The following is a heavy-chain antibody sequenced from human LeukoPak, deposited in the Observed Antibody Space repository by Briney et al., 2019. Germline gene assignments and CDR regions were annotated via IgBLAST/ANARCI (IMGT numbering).Heavy chain of an antibody. D-gene: IGHD6-19*01. CDR3: ARDLGEQWLSLNWFVP. CDR1: GGTFSSYT. CDR2: IIPILGIA. Sequence: GASVKVSCKASGGTFSSYTISWVRQAPGQGLEWMGRIIPILGIANYAQKFQGRVTITADKSTSTAYMELSSLRSEDTAVYYCARDLGEQWLSLNWFVPWGQGTLVTVSS. V-gene: IGHV1-69*04. J-gene: IGHJ5*02.